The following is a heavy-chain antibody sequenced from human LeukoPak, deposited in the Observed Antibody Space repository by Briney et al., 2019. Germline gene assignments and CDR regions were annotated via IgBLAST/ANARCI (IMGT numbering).Heavy chain of an antibody. CDR1: TFAFSSYA. V-gene: IGHV3-23*01. Sequence: GGSLRLSCAASTFAFSSYAMTWVRHAPGKGLEWVSSITATGGISYADSVKGRFTISRDNSKSTLYLQMSSLRAEDTAVYYCTKDPNGDYVGAFDFWGQGTMVTVSS. CDR2: ITATGGI. J-gene: IGHJ3*01. CDR3: TKDPNGDYVGAFDF. D-gene: IGHD4-17*01.